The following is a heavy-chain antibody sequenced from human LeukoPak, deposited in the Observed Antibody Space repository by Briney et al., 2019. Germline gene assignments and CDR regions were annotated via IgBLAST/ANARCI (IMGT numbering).Heavy chain of an antibody. CDR1: GGSISRSSYY. CDR3: ARFSSGYGLVVDY. CDR2: IYYSGST. J-gene: IGHJ4*02. Sequence: PSETLSLTCTVSGGSISRSSYYWGWIRQPPGKGLEWIGSIYYSGSTYYNPSLKSRVTISVDTSKNQFSLKLSSVTAADTAVYYCARFSSGYGLVVDYWGQGTLVTVSS. V-gene: IGHV4-39*01. D-gene: IGHD2-8*02.